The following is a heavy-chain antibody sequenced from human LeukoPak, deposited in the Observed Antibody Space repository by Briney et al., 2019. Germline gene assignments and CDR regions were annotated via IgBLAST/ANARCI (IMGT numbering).Heavy chain of an antibody. V-gene: IGHV1-2*06. CDR2: INPNSGGT. Sequence: ASVKVSCKASGYTFTGYYMHWVRQAPGQGLEWMGRINPNSGGTNYAQKFQGRVTMTRDTSISTAYMELSRLRSDGTAVYYCARGARYYYDSSGYYFRDFDYWGQGTLVTVSS. CDR1: GYTFTGYY. D-gene: IGHD3-22*01. J-gene: IGHJ4*02. CDR3: ARGARYYYDSSGYYFRDFDY.